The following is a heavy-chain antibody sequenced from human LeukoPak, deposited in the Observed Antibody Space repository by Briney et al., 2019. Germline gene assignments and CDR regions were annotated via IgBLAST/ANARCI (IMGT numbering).Heavy chain of an antibody. Sequence: PGGSLRLSCAASGITFSSYAMHWVRQAPGKGLEWVAVISYDGSNKYYADSVKGRFTISRDNSKNTLYLQMNSLRAEDTAVYYCARALGYCSGGSCYPGYYYGMDVRGQGTTVTVSS. J-gene: IGHJ6*02. CDR1: GITFSSYA. V-gene: IGHV3-30-3*01. D-gene: IGHD2-15*01. CDR3: ARALGYCSGGSCYPGYYYGMDV. CDR2: ISYDGSNK.